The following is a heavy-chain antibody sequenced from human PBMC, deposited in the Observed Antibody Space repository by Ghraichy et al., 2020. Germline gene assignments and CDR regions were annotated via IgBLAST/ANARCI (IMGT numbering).Heavy chain of an antibody. J-gene: IGHJ4*02. CDR2: INHSGST. V-gene: IGHV4-34*01. CDR1: GGSFSGYY. D-gene: IGHD5-18*01. CDR3: ARGRRGYSYERFVPSKQQLVPGYFDY. Sequence: ETLSLTCAVYGGSFSGYYWSWIRQPPGKGLEWIGEINHSGSTNYNPSLKSRVTISVDTSKNQFSLKLSSVTAADTAVYYCARGRRGYSYERFVPSKQQLVPGYFDYWGQGTLVTVSS.